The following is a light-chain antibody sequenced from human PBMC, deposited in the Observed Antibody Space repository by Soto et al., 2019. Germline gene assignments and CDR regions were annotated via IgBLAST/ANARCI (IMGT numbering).Light chain of an antibody. V-gene: IGKV3-11*01. J-gene: IGKJ1*01. CDR1: QSVGSY. Sequence: EIVLTQSPATLSLSPGERATLSCRASQSVGSYLAWYQQKPGQAPRLLIYDASNRATGIPARFSGSGSGTDFTLTISSLEPEYFAVYYCQQRSNWPPTWTFGQGTKVEIK. CDR3: QQRSNWPPTWT. CDR2: DAS.